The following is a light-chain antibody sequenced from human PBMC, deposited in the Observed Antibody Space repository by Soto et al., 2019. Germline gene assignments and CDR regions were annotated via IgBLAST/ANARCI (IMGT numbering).Light chain of an antibody. CDR3: LLDYAYFWA. Sequence: AIQATQSPSSLSASVGDRVTSTCRASQGIRSALGWYQQKPGKVPKLIIYAASTLQSGVPSMFSGSGSGRDFTLTISSLQPEDFATYYCLLDYAYFWAFGQGTKVDIK. CDR2: AAS. V-gene: IGKV1-6*01. CDR1: QGIRSA. J-gene: IGKJ1*01.